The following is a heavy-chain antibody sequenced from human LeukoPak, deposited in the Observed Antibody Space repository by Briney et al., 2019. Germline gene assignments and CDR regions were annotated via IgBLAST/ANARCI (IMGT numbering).Heavy chain of an antibody. J-gene: IGHJ4*02. CDR2: IYYSGST. V-gene: IGHV4-59*01. CDR1: GGSISSYY. D-gene: IGHD6-13*01. Sequence: PETLSLTCTVSGGSISSYYWSWLRQPPGKGLEWIGYIYYSGSTNYNPSLKSRVTKSVDTSKNQFSLKLSSVTAADTAVYYCARAKSSSLSWPLFDYWGQGTLVTVSS. CDR3: ARAKSSSLSWPLFDY.